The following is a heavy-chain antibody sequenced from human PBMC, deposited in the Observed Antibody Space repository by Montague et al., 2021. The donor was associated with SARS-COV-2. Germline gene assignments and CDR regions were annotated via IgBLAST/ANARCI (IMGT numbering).Heavy chain of an antibody. CDR1: GFTFTSYA. V-gene: IGHV3-23*01. D-gene: IGHD5-18*01. Sequence: SLRLSCAGSGFTFTSYALTWVRQAPGKGLEWVSAISGSGNSKFYADSVKGRFSISRDNYKNTLYLQMNSLRAEDAAVYYCAKDVTGITTMVTSLGYWGRGTLVTVSS. CDR2: ISGSGNSK. CDR3: AKDVTGITTMVTSLGY. J-gene: IGHJ4*02.